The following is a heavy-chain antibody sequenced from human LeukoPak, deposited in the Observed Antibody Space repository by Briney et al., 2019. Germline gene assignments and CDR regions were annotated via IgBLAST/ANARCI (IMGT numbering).Heavy chain of an antibody. CDR1: GFSFRSYG. J-gene: IGHJ3*02. V-gene: IGHV3-23*01. CDR3: AKEYDILTGYYAFDI. D-gene: IGHD3-9*01. Sequence: PGGSLRLSCAVSGFSFRSYGMSWVRQAPGKGLEWVSAISGSGGSTYYADSVKGRFTISRDNSKNTLYLQMNSLRAEDTAVYYCAKEYDILTGYYAFDIWGQGTMVTVSS. CDR2: ISGSGGST.